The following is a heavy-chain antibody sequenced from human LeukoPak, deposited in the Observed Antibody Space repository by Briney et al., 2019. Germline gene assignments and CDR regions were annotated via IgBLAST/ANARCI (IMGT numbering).Heavy chain of an antibody. Sequence: PSETLSLTCTVSGGSISSYYWNWIRQPPGKGLEWIGYIYYSGSTNYNPSLKSRVTISVDTSKNQFSLKLSSVTAADTAVYYCARGLSKYSSSDYWGQGTLVTVSS. CDR3: ARGLSKYSSSDY. J-gene: IGHJ4*02. CDR1: GGSISSYY. CDR2: IYYSGST. D-gene: IGHD6-6*01. V-gene: IGHV4-59*12.